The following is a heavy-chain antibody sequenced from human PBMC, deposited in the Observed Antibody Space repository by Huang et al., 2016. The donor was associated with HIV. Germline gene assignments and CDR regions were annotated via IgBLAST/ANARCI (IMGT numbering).Heavy chain of an antibody. J-gene: IGHJ6*02. D-gene: IGHD3-3*01. V-gene: IGHV3-23*01. Sequence: EVQLLESGGGLVQPGGSLRLSCAASGFTFNSYAMSWVRQAPGKGLEWVLAISGRGGNTYYADSVKGRFTISRDNSKNTLFLQMSGLRAEDTAVYYCSRDDFWSGYSDYYGLDVWGQGTTVTVSS. CDR3: SRDDFWSGYSDYYGLDV. CDR1: GFTFNSYA. CDR2: ISGRGGNT.